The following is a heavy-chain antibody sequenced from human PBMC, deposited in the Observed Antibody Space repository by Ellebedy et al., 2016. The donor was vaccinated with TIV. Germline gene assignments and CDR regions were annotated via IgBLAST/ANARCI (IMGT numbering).Heavy chain of an antibody. Sequence: PGGSLRLSCAASGFTFSSYWMAWVRQAPGKGLEWVANIRQDGGEKYCVDSVKGRFTISRDNAENSLYLQMSSLRVEETAVYYCARDSGGRLDYWGQGTLVTVSS. CDR2: IRQDGGEK. V-gene: IGHV3-7*03. J-gene: IGHJ4*02. D-gene: IGHD1-26*01. CDR1: GFTFSSYW. CDR3: ARDSGGRLDY.